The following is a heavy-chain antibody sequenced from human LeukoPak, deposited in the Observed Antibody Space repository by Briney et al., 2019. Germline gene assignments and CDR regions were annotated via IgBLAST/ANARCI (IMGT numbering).Heavy chain of an antibody. V-gene: IGHV1-69*01. CDR3: ARCIVVIPVVRGGGYYGMDV. CDR1: GGTFSSYA. Sequence: ASVKVSCKASGGTFSSYAISWVRQAPGQGLEWMGGIIPIFGTANYAQKFQGRVTITADESTSTAYMELSSLRSEDTAVYYCARCIVVIPVVRGGGYYGMDVWGQGTTVTVSS. J-gene: IGHJ6*02. D-gene: IGHD2-2*01. CDR2: IIPIFGTA.